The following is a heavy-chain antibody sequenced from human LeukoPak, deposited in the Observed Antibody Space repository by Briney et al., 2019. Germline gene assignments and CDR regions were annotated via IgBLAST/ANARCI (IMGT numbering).Heavy chain of an antibody. CDR1: GFTFRNYW. V-gene: IGHV3-7*01. D-gene: IGHD1/OR15-1a*01. CDR3: VRGTRRHSF. Sequence: GGSLRLSCTASGFTFRNYWMSWVRQAPGEGLECVAYIKGDGSDKNYVDSVKGRFTISRDNAKSSLYLQMNSLRVEDTAVYYCVRGTRRHSFWGQGTHVSVSS. J-gene: IGHJ4*02. CDR2: IKGDGSDK.